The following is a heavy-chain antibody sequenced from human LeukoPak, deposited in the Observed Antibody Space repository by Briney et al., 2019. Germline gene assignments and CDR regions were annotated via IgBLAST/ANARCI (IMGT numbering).Heavy chain of an antibody. V-gene: IGHV4-59*01. CDR2: ISYSGNT. CDR1: GGSISSYY. Sequence: TSETLSLTCTVSGGSISSYYWSWIRQPPGKGLEWIGYISYSGNTDYNPSLKSRVTISVGASKIWFSLRLSSVTAADTAVYYCARGGPGFWSGTFDYWGQGTLVTVSS. CDR3: ARGGPGFWSGTFDY. J-gene: IGHJ4*01. D-gene: IGHD3-3*01.